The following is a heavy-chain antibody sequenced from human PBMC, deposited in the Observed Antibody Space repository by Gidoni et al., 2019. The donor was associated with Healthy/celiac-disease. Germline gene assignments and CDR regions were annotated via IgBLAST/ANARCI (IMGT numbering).Heavy chain of an antibody. J-gene: IGHJ4*02. D-gene: IGHD3-10*01. CDR2: ISGSGGST. CDR1: GFTFSSYA. V-gene: IGHV3-23*01. Sequence: EVQLLESGGGLVQHGGSLRLSWAASGFTFSSYAMSWVRQAPGKGLEWVSAISGSGGSTYYADSVKGRFTISRDNSKNTLYLQMNSLRAEDTAVYYCAKAILRGVIITPNDYWGQGTLVTVSS. CDR3: AKAILRGVIITPNDY.